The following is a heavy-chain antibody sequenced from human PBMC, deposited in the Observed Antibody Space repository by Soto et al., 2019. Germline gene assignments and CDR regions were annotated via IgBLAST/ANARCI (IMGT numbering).Heavy chain of an antibody. D-gene: IGHD2-2*01. J-gene: IGHJ6*02. CDR2: IYHSGTT. CDR1: SASISSSSYT. CDR3: ARLHGYCISSSCHGHYAMDV. V-gene: IGHV4-39*01. Sequence: SETLSLTCTVSSASISSSSYTWGWIRQPPGKGLEWIGSIYHSGTTYYNPSLNSRVTVSVDTSKNQFSLKVTSVTAADTAVYYCARLHGYCISSSCHGHYAMDVWGQGTTVTVSS.